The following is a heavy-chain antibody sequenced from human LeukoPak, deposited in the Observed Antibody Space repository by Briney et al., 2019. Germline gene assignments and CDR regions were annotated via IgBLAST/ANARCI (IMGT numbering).Heavy chain of an antibody. V-gene: IGHV4-31*03. CDR2: LYYTGTT. Sequence: SETLSLTCTVTAGSVSSGVNYWSWIRQHPGKGLEWIGYLYYTGTTYYNPSLKSRITISVDTSKSQFSLRLSSVSAADTAIYYCARDLGVRGMDVWGQGTTVTVSS. CDR3: ARDLGVRGMDV. D-gene: IGHD2-21*01. CDR1: AGSVSSGVNY. J-gene: IGHJ6*02.